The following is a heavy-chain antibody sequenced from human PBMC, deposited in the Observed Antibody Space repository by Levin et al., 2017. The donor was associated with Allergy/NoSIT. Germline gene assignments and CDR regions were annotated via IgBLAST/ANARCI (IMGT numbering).Heavy chain of an antibody. CDR3: ASPLYSNSSGEGY. J-gene: IGHJ4*02. D-gene: IGHD6-6*01. Sequence: EASVKVSCKASGRISRTYPISWVRQAPGQGLEWMGTIIPILGTANYAQKFQGRGKITADKSTTTAYMELSSLRSEDTAVYYCASPLYSNSSGEGYWGQGTLVTVSS. V-gene: IGHV1-69*08. CDR2: IIPILGTA. CDR1: GRISRTYP.